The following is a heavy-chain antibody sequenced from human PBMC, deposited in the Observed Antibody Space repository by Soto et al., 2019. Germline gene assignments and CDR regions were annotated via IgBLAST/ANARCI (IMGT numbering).Heavy chain of an antibody. CDR1: GFTFTNYW. J-gene: IGHJ3*01. CDR3: ARDRPSYAFDL. V-gene: IGHV3-74*01. Sequence: EVQLVESGGGLVQPGGSLRLSCAASGFTFTNYWMHWVRRVPGKGLVWVSRINSDGSGTSYADSVKGRFTISRDTANNTLYLQMNSLRVEDTAVYYCARDRPSYAFDLWGQGTMVTVSS. CDR2: INSDGSGT.